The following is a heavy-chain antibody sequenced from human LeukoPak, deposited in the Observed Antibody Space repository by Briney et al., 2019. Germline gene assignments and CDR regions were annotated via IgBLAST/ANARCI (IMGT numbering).Heavy chain of an antibody. CDR3: ARVVLRYFDWSPYYMDV. V-gene: IGHV3-21*04. J-gene: IGHJ6*03. CDR1: GFTFSSYS. Sequence: GGSLRLSCAASGFTFSSYSMNWVRQAPGKGLEWVSSISSSSSYIYYADSVKGRFTISRDNAKNSLYLQMNSLRAEDTAVYYCARVVLRYFDWSPYYMDVWGKGTTVTVSS. CDR2: ISSSSSYI. D-gene: IGHD3-9*01.